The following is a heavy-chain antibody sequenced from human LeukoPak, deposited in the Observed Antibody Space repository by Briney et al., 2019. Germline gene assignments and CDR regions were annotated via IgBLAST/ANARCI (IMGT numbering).Heavy chain of an antibody. D-gene: IGHD2-21*01. CDR2: IVVGSGNT. V-gene: IGHV1-58*01. Sequence: SVKASCKASGLTFRTSAVQWVRQARGQRLEWTGWIVVGSGNTNYAHKFQERVTISRDMSTSTAYMELSSLRSEDTAVYYCARSRGGESQYYYGMDVWGQGTTVTVSS. CDR3: ARSRGGESQYYYGMDV. J-gene: IGHJ6*02. CDR1: GLTFRTSA.